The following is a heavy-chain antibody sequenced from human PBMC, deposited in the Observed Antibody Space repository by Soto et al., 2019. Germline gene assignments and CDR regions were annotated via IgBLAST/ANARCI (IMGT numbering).Heavy chain of an antibody. Sequence: VGSMRLSCAASGFTFSSYAMSWVRQAPGKGLEWVSAISGSGGSTYYADSVKGRFTISRDNSKNTLYLQMNSLRAEDTAVYYCAKDRLQYYYGSGSYPGYWGQGTLVTVSS. V-gene: IGHV3-23*01. CDR1: GFTFSSYA. D-gene: IGHD3-10*01. CDR3: AKDRLQYYYGSGSYPGY. J-gene: IGHJ4*02. CDR2: ISGSGGST.